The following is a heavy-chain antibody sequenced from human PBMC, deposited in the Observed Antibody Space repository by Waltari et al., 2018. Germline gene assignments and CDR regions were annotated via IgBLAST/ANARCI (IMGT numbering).Heavy chain of an antibody. J-gene: IGHJ4*02. CDR3: ARFINYYDSSGYIFY. CDR2: INHSGST. Sequence: QVQLQQWGAGLLKPSETLSLTCAVYGGSFSGYYWSWIRQPPGKGLELIGEINHSGSTNYNPSLKSRVTISVDTSKNQFSLKLSSVTAADTAVYYCARFINYYDSSGYIFYWGQGTLVTVSS. D-gene: IGHD3-22*01. V-gene: IGHV4-34*01. CDR1: GGSFSGYY.